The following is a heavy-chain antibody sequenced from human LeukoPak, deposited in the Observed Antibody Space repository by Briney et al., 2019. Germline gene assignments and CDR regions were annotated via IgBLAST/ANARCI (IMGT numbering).Heavy chain of an antibody. Sequence: GGSLRLSCTASGFTFGDYAMSWVRQAPGKGLEWVAVISYDGSNKYYADSVKGRFTISRDNSKNTLYLQMNSLRAEDTAVYYCARDTYYYGSGSYYNDHYYYYGMDVWGQGTTVTVSS. V-gene: IGHV3-30-3*01. D-gene: IGHD3-10*01. J-gene: IGHJ6*02. CDR3: ARDTYYYGSGSYYNDHYYYYGMDV. CDR2: ISYDGSNK. CDR1: GFTFGDYA.